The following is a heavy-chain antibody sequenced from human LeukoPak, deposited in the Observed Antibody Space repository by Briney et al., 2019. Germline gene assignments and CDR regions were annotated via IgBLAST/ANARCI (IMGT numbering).Heavy chain of an antibody. CDR3: ARLGRQDTAMA. V-gene: IGHV1-2*02. CDR2: VNPNNGGT. Sequence: GASVKVSCKPSGYTFTGYYMHWLRQAPGQGLQWLGWVNPNNGGTNYAQKFQGRVTMTWDTSINTAYMELNRLTSDDTAVYFCARLGRQDTAMAWGQGTLVTVSP. D-gene: IGHD5-18*01. CDR1: GYTFTGYY. J-gene: IGHJ5*02.